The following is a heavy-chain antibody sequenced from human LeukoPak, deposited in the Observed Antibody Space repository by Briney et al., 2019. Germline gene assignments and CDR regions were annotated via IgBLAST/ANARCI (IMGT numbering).Heavy chain of an antibody. J-gene: IGHJ4*02. CDR1: GFTFSDHY. Sequence: PGGSLRLSCAASGFTFSDHYMDWVRQAPGKGLEWVGRSRNKAKSYTPEYAASVKGRFTISRDDSKNSVYLQMNSLKTEDTAVYYCAKGGKWDVTPFDYWGQGTLVTVSS. CDR3: AKGGKWDVTPFDY. D-gene: IGHD1-26*01. V-gene: IGHV3-72*01. CDR2: SRNKAKSYTP.